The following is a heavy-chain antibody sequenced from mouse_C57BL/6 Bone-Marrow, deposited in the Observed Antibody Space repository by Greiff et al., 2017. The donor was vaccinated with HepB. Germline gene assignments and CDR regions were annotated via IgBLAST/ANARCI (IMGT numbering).Heavy chain of an antibody. Sequence: EVQLQESGPELVKPGASVKMSCKASGYTFTDYNMHWVKQSHGKSLEWIGYINPNNGGTSYNQKFKGKATLTVNKSSSTAYMELRSLTSEDSAVYYCFPSYYSNRGYFDYWGQGTTLTVSS. J-gene: IGHJ2*01. D-gene: IGHD2-5*01. CDR3: FPSYYSNRGYFDY. CDR2: INPNNGGT. CDR1: GYTFTDYN. V-gene: IGHV1-22*01.